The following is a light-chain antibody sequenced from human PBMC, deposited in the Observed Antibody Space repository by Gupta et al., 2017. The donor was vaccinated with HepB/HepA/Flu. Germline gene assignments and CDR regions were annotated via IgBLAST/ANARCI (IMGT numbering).Light chain of an antibody. CDR2: DVS. CDR3: SSYTSSSTLV. Sequence: QSALPQPASVSGSPGQSFPITCAGTSSDVGGYTYVSWYQQHPGKAPKLMIDDVSNRPSGVSNRFSGSKSGNTASLTISGLQAEDEADYYCSSYTSSSTLVFGGGTKLTVL. CDR1: SSDVGGYTY. V-gene: IGLV2-14*03. J-gene: IGLJ3*02.